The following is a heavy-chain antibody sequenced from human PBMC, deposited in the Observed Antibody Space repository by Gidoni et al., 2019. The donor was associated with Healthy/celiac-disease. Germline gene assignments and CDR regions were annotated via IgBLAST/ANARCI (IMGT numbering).Heavy chain of an antibody. Sequence: EVQLLESGGGLVQPGGSLRLSCAAPGFTLSSYAMSWVRQAHGQVLEWVSGISGSGVRKNYVDSVKGRFTISRDNAKNTLYLQMNSLRAEDTAVYYCARGLYYYDSSADFDYWGQGTLVTVSS. D-gene: IGHD3-22*01. CDR2: ISGSGVRK. CDR3: ARGLYYYDSSADFDY. V-gene: IGHV3-23*01. J-gene: IGHJ4*02. CDR1: GFTLSSYA.